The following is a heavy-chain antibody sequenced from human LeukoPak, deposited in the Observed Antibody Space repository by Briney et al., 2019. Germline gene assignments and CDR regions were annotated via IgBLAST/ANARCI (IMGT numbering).Heavy chain of an antibody. D-gene: IGHD2-2*01. CDR2: INPNSGDT. CDR3: ARVQYQLLFEGNWFDP. Sequence: GASVKVSFKASGYTFSGYHIHWVRQAPGQGLEWMGWINPNSGDTHYAQKFQGRVTMTRDTSISTAYMDLNSLISDDTAVYYCARVQYQLLFEGNWFDPWGQGTLVTVSS. V-gene: IGHV1-2*02. CDR1: GYTFSGYH. J-gene: IGHJ5*02.